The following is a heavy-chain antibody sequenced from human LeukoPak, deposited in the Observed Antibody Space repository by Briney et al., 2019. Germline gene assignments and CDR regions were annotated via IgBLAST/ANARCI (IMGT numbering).Heavy chain of an antibody. J-gene: IGHJ4*02. CDR2: ISAYNGNT. D-gene: IGHD6-13*01. CDR1: GYSFNSHH. V-gene: IGHV1-18*01. Sequence: ASVKVSCKTSGYSFNSHHVHWVRQAPGQGLEWMGWISAYNGNTNYAQKLQGRVTMTTDTSTSTAYMELRSLRSDDTAVYYCARGLGAAAGTDYWGQGTLVTVSS. CDR3: ARGLGAAAGTDY.